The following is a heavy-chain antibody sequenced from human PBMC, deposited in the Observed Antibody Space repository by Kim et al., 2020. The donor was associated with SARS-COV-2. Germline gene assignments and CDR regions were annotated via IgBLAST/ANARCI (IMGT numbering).Heavy chain of an antibody. CDR2: SGGCT. D-gene: IGHD2-15*01. Sequence: SGGCTYYSESVMGRFTISRDNSKNTVYLQMDSLSAADTAMYYCVRDGGGYWGQGTLLTVSS. V-gene: IGHV3-53*01. J-gene: IGHJ4*02. CDR3: VRDGGGY.